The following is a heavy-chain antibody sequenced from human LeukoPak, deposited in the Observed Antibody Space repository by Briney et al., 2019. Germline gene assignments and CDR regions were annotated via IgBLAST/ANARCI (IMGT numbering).Heavy chain of an antibody. Sequence: PGGSLRLSCAASGFTFSSYEMNWVRQAPGKGLEWVSYISNSGTAIYYADSVKGRFTISRDNAKSSLYLQINSLRAEDTAVYYCARAGYSMDTEYFQHWGQGTLVTVSS. V-gene: IGHV3-48*03. D-gene: IGHD5-18*01. J-gene: IGHJ1*01. CDR2: ISNSGTAI. CDR3: ARAGYSMDTEYFQH. CDR1: GFTFSSYE.